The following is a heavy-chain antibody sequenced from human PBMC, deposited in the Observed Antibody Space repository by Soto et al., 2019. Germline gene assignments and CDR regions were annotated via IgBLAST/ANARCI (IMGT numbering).Heavy chain of an antibody. CDR1: GFTFSSYA. CDR3: AKEDTHTPGSGWYAFPSPPAFDY. CDR2: ISGSGGST. J-gene: IGHJ4*02. D-gene: IGHD6-19*01. V-gene: IGHV3-23*01. Sequence: PGGSLRLSCAASGFTFSSYAMSWVRQAPGKGLEWVSAISGSGGSTYYADSVKGRFTISRDNSKNTLYLQMNSLRAEDTAVYYCAKEDTHTPGSGWYAFPSPPAFDYWGQGTLVTVSS.